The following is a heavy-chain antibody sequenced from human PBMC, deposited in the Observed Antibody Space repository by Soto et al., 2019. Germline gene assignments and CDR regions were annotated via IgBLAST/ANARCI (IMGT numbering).Heavy chain of an antibody. V-gene: IGHV1-3*05. CDR1: GYTFTSYA. Sequence: QVQLVQSGAEEKKPGASVKVSCKASGYTFTSYAMHWVRQAPGQRLEWMGWINAGNGNTHYSQKFQGRDTITRDTSANTAYMELSSLRYQDTAVYYCARSIVVVTALDYWGQGTLVTFSS. D-gene: IGHD2-21*02. J-gene: IGHJ4*02. CDR2: INAGNGNT. CDR3: ARSIVVVTALDY.